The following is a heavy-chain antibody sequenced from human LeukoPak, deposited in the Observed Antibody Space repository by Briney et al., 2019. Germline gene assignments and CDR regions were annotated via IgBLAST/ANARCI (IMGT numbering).Heavy chain of an antibody. D-gene: IGHD1-1*01. CDR2: INPKSGDT. J-gene: IGHJ5*02. V-gene: IGHV1-2*02. Sequence: ASVKVSCKTSGYTFTGNYMHLVRQAPGQGLEWMGWINPKSGDTKYAQKFQGRVTVTRDTSSSTSYLELSRLRSDDTAIYYCARSQHNTFDPWGRGTLVTVSS. CDR1: GYTFTGNY. CDR3: ARSQHNTFDP.